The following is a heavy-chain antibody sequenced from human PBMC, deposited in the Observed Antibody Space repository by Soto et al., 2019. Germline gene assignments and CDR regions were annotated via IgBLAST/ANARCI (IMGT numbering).Heavy chain of an antibody. CDR3: ARGPYGDYELDYYYYGMDV. Sequence: QLQLQESGSGLVKPSQTLSLTCAVSGGSISSGGYSWSWIRQPPWKGLEWIGYIYHSGSTYYNPSLKSRVTISVDRSKNQFSLKLSSVTAADTAVYYCARGPYGDYELDYYYYGMDVWGQGTTVTVSS. CDR2: IYHSGST. CDR1: GGSISSGGYS. V-gene: IGHV4-30-2*01. J-gene: IGHJ6*02. D-gene: IGHD4-17*01.